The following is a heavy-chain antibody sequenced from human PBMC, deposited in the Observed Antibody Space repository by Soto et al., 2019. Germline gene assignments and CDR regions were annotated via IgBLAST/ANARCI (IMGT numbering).Heavy chain of an antibody. Sequence: SETLSLTCTVSGGSISSSIYYWGWIRQPPGKGLEWIGSIYYSGSTYYNPSLKSRVTISVDTSKNQFSLKLSSVTAADTAVYYCARSYIVVVPATFDPWGQGTMVTVYS. CDR3: ARSYIVVVPATFDP. V-gene: IGHV4-39*01. CDR1: GGSISSSIYY. CDR2: IYYSGST. D-gene: IGHD2-2*01. J-gene: IGHJ5*02.